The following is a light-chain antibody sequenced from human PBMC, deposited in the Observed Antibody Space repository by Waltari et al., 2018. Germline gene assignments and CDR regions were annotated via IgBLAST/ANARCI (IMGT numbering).Light chain of an antibody. CDR2: AVT. V-gene: IGLV2-8*01. CDR1: SSDVGGYQY. J-gene: IGLJ2*01. Sequence: QSALTQPPSASGSPGQSVSITCTGTSSDVGGYQYVSWYQQHPGKAPKLMIYAVTKRPVGVPDRFSGSRSGNAASLTGSGLQAEDEAEYYCSSYSGSDIVVFGGGTKRTVL. CDR3: SSYSGSDIVV.